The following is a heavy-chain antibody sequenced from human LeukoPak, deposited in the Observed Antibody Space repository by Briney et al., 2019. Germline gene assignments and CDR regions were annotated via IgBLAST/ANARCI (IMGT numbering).Heavy chain of an antibody. J-gene: IGHJ6*02. CDR2: INSNSGNT. D-gene: IGHD3-16*02. CDR1: GYTFTGYY. V-gene: IGHV1-8*02. CDR3: ARGGGSYDYVWGSYRLFPTNYYYYGMDV. Sequence: ASVKVSCKASGYTFTGYYMHWVRQAPGQGLEWMGWINSNSGNTGYAQKFQGRVTMTRNTSISTAYMELSSLRSEDTAVYYCARGGGSYDYVWGSYRLFPTNYYYYGMDVWGQGTTVTVSS.